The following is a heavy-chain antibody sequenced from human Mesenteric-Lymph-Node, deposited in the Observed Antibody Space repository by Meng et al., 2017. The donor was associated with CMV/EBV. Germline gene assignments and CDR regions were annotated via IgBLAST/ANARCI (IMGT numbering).Heavy chain of an antibody. CDR1: GSVSRGSHY. CDR2: ISNSGNT. D-gene: IGHD3-9*01. CDR3: ARDLTGYRQYYWYFDL. Sequence: GSVSRGSHYSSWIRQPPGKGLEWIGYISNSGNTNYNPSFKSRVTLSVDTSKNQFSLKLTSVTAADTSVYYCARDLTGYRQYYWYFDLWGRGTLVTVSS. J-gene: IGHJ2*01. V-gene: IGHV4-61*01.